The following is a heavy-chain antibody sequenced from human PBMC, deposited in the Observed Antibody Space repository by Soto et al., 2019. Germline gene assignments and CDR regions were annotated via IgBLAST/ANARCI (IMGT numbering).Heavy chain of an antibody. J-gene: IGHJ6*02. Sequence: PGGSLRLSCAASGFTFSSYAMHWVRQAPGKGLEWVAVISYDGSNKYYADSVKGRFTISRDNSKNTLYLQMNSLRAEDTAVYYCARGGRITMIVVSYGMDVWGQGTTVTVSS. D-gene: IGHD3-22*01. CDR3: ARGGRITMIVVSYGMDV. CDR2: ISYDGSNK. CDR1: GFTFSSYA. V-gene: IGHV3-30-3*01.